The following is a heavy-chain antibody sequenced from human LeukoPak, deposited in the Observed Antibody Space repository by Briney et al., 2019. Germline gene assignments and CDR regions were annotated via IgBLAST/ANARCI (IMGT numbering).Heavy chain of an antibody. J-gene: IGHJ3*02. D-gene: IGHD2-15*01. CDR1: GFTLSSYG. V-gene: IGHV3-33*01. CDR2: LWYDGSNK. Sequence: QTGGSLRLSCAASGFTLSSYGMHWVRQAPGKGLEWVALLWYDGSNKYYAESVKGRLTISRDNSKKTLYLQMDRLRAEDTAVYYCARDSGAGGRGLDAFDIWGQGTMVTVSS. CDR3: ARDSGAGGRGLDAFDI.